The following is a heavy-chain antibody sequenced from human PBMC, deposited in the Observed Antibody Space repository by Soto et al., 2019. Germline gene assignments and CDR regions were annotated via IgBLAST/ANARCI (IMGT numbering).Heavy chain of an antibody. J-gene: IGHJ5*02. CDR3: AAVAIYCISTSCYNWFDP. CDR1: GFTFTSSA. V-gene: IGHV1-58*01. CDR2: IVVGSGNT. Sequence: GASVKVSCKASGFTFTSSAVQWVRQARGQRLDWIGWIVVGSGNTNYAQKFQERVTITRDMSTSTAYMELSSLRSEDTAVYYCAAVAIYCISTSCYNWFDPWGQGTLVTVSS. D-gene: IGHD2-2*01.